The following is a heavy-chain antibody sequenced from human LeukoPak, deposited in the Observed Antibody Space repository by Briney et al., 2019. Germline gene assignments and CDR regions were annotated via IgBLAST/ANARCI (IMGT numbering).Heavy chain of an antibody. V-gene: IGHV3-23*01. Sequence: GGSLRLSCAASGFSFDIYAMGWVRQAPGKGLEWVSVIGATGVDRHYADTVRGRFTISRDNSKNTLYLQMNSLRAEDTALYFCAKRLAVAGTYDLWGQGTLVTVSS. J-gene: IGHJ5*02. CDR2: IGATGVDR. D-gene: IGHD6-13*01. CDR3: AKRLAVAGTYDL. CDR1: GFSFDIYA.